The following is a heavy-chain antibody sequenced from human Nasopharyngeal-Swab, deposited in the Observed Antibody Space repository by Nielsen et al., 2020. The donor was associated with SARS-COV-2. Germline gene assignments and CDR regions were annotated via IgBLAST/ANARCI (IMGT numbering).Heavy chain of an antibody. CDR2: INSDGSST. D-gene: IGHD3-16*01. Sequence: GESLKISCAASGFTFSSYWMHWVRQAPGKGLVWVSRINSDGSSTSYADSVKGRFTISRDNAKNTLYLQMNSLRAEDTAVYYCERDCMITFGGVPNWFDPWGQGTLVTVSS. J-gene: IGHJ5*02. CDR3: ERDCMITFGGVPNWFDP. V-gene: IGHV3-74*01. CDR1: GFTFSSYW.